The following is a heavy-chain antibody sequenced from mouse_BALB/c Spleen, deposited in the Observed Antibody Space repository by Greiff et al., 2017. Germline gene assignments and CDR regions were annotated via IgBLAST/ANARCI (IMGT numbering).Heavy chain of an antibody. D-gene: IGHD2-3*01. V-gene: IGHV3-2*02. CDR3: ARSNDGYYWYFDV. CDR2: ISYSGST. CDR1: GYSITSDYA. Sequence: EVKVEESGPGLVKPSQSLSLTCTVTGYSITSDYAWNWIRQFPGNKLEWMGYISYSGSTSYNPSLKSRISITRDTSKNQFFLQLNSVTTEDTATYYCARSNDGYYWYFDVWGAGTTVTVSS. J-gene: IGHJ1*01.